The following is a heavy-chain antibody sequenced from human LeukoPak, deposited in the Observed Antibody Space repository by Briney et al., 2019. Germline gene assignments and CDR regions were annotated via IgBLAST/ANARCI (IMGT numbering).Heavy chain of an antibody. CDR3: ARGILGCGELYNY. CDR1: GYSFTSYW. Sequence: PGESLKISCKGSGYSFTSYWIGWVRQMPGKGLEWMGITYPGDSDTRYSPSFQGNVTISADKTTSTAYLQWSSLKASDTAMYDCARGILGCGELYNYWGQGTLVTVSS. V-gene: IGHV5-51*01. D-gene: IGHD3-10*01. J-gene: IGHJ4*02. CDR2: TYPGDSDT.